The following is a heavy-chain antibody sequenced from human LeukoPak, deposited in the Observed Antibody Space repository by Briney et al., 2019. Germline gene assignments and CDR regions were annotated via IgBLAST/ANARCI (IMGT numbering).Heavy chain of an antibody. CDR1: GGSISSSNW. CDR3: ARRLVWAVRGVSRPFDY. J-gene: IGHJ4*02. CDR2: IYHSGST. D-gene: IGHD3-10*01. V-gene: IGHV4-4*02. Sequence: PSGTLSLTCAVSGGSISSSNWWSWVRQPPGKGLEWIGEIYHSGSTNYNPSLKSRVTISVDTSKNQFSLKLSSVTAADTAVYYCARRLVWAVRGVSRPFDYWGQGTLVTVSS.